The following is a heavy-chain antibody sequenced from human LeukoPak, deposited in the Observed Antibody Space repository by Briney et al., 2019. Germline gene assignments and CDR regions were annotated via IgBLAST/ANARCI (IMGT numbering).Heavy chain of an antibody. CDR1: GFTFSSYS. V-gene: IGHV3-21*01. J-gene: IGHJ4*02. CDR3: ARGEQLVLDY. Sequence: GGSLRLSCTASGFTFSSYSMNWVRQAPGKGLEWVSSISSSSSYIYYADSVKGRFTISRDNAKNSLYLQMNSLRVEDTAVYYCARGEQLVLDYWGQGTLVTVSS. CDR2: ISSSSSYI. D-gene: IGHD6-6*01.